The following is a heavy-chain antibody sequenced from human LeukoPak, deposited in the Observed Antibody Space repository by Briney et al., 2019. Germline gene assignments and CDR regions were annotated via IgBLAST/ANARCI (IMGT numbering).Heavy chain of an antibody. CDR2: ISKSGTDI. J-gene: IGHJ4*02. D-gene: IGHD3-10*01. CDR1: GFLFSSKT. V-gene: IGHV3-21*01. Sequence: PGGSLKLSCAASGFLFSSKTMNWVRQAPGKGLEWVSSISKSGTDIYYADSVKGRFTISRDNAKSSLYLQMNSLRADDTAVYYCARDVTQAAQHYLSGSFDYWGQGTLVTVSS. CDR3: ARDVTQAAQHYLSGSFDY.